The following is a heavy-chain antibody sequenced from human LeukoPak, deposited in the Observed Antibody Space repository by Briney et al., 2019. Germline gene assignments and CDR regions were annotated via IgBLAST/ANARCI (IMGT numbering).Heavy chain of an antibody. V-gene: IGHV1-2*02. CDR1: GYTFTRYY. J-gene: IGHJ4*02. CDR2: INPNSGGT. D-gene: IGHD3-22*01. Sequence: GASVKVSRKSSGYTFTRYYMHWVRQAPGQGLEGMGWINPNSGGTNYAQQFQGRLTMTRDTSISTAYMELSRLRSDGTAVYYCARVESVIIVVSLFDYWGQGTLVTVSS. CDR3: ARVESVIIVVSLFDY.